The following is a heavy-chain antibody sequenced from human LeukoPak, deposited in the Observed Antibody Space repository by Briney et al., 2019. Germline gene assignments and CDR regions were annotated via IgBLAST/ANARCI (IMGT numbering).Heavy chain of an antibody. J-gene: IGHJ4*02. V-gene: IGHV4-59*01. D-gene: IGHD5-24*01. Sequence: SETLSLTCTVSGGSISSYYWSWIRQPPGKGLEWIGCIYYSGSTNYNPSLKSRVTISVDTSNKQFSLKLTSLTAADTAVYYCARGRTGRTISFDYWGQGTLVTVSS. CDR1: GGSISSYY. CDR3: ARGRTGRTISFDY. CDR2: IYYSGST.